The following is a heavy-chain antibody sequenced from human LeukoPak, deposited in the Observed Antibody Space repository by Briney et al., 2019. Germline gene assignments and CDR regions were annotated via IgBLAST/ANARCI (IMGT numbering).Heavy chain of an antibody. V-gene: IGHV4-59*01. CDR3: ARVVRFLGAHYYYYYYMDV. CDR2: IYYSGST. D-gene: IGHD3-3*01. Sequence: SETLSLTCTVSGGSISSYYWSWIRQPPGKGLEWIGYIYYSGSTNYNPSLKSRVTISVDTSKNQFSLKLSSVTAADTAVYYCARVVRFLGAHYYYYYYMDVWGKGTTATVSS. CDR1: GGSISSYY. J-gene: IGHJ6*03.